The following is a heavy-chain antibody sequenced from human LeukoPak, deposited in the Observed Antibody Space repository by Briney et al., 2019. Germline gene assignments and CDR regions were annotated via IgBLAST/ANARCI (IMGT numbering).Heavy chain of an antibody. V-gene: IGHV4-34*01. Sequence: SETLSLTCAVYGGSFSGYYWSWIRQPPGKGLEWIGEINHSGSTNYNPSLKSRVTISVDTSKNQFSLKLSSVTAADTAVYYCARGGRFSPHYWGQGTLVTVSS. CDR3: ARGGRFSPHY. J-gene: IGHJ4*02. D-gene: IGHD3-3*01. CDR2: INHSGST. CDR1: GGSFSGYY.